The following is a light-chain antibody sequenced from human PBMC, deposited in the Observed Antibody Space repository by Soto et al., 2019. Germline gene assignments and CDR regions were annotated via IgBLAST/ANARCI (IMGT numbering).Light chain of an antibody. J-gene: IGLJ2*01. CDR2: DVS. CDR3: SSYTSSSIL. V-gene: IGLV2-14*01. Sequence: QSALTQPASVSGSPGQSINISCTGISSDVGGYNFVSWYQQHPGKAPKLMIYDVSNRPSGVSNRFSGSKSGNTASLTISGLQAEDEADYYCSSYTSSSILFGGGTKLTVL. CDR1: SSDVGGYNF.